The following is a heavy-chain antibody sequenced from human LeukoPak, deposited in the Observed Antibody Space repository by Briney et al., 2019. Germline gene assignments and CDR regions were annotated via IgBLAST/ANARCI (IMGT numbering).Heavy chain of an antibody. CDR3: AKARSRGYTATYFDY. Sequence: GRSLRLSCEASGFTFSSYGVFWVRQAPGKGLEWVAVIPYDGNNKHYADSVKGRFTISRDNSKNTVFLQMNSLRAEDTAPYYCAKARSRGYTATYFDYWGQGILVTVSS. CDR1: GFTFSSYG. CDR2: IPYDGNNK. D-gene: IGHD5-18*01. V-gene: IGHV3-30*18. J-gene: IGHJ4*02.